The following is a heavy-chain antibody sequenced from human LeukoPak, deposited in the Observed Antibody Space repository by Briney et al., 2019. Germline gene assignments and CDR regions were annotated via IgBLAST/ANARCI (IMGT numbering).Heavy chain of an antibody. J-gene: IGHJ4*02. Sequence: PGGSLRLSCAASGFTFSDYYMSWIRQAPGKGLEWVSYISSSDTTIYYADSVKGRFTISRDNAKNSLYLQMNSLRAEDTAMYYCARVSVQVASIDYWGQGTLVTVSS. V-gene: IGHV3-11*04. CDR1: GFTFSDYY. CDR2: ISSSDTTI. D-gene: IGHD2-8*02. CDR3: ARVSVQVASIDY.